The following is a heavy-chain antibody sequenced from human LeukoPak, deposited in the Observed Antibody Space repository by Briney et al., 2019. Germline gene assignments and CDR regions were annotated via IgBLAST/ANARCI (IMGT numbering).Heavy chain of an antibody. D-gene: IGHD2-2*01. CDR1: GGTFSSYA. J-gene: IGHJ6*02. Sequence: SVKVSCKASGGTFSSYAISWVRQAPGRGLEWMGRIIPILGIANYAQKFQGRVTITADKSTSTAYMELSSLRSEDTAVYYCAKDPLTIVVVDYYGMDVWGQGTTVTVSS. V-gene: IGHV1-69*04. CDR3: AKDPLTIVVVDYYGMDV. CDR2: IIPILGIA.